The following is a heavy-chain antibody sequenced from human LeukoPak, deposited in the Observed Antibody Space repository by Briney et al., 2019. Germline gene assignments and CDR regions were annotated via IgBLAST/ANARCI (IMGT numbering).Heavy chain of an antibody. CDR3: ARDRPSGYSSSWYDYYYYGMDV. CDR1: GGSISSYY. J-gene: IGHJ6*02. D-gene: IGHD6-13*01. V-gene: IGHV4-4*07. Sequence: SETLSLTCTVSGGSISSYYWSWIRQPAGKGLEWIGRIYTSGSTNYNPSLKSRVTMSVDTSKNQFSLKLSSVTAADTAVYYCARDRPSGYSSSWYDYYYYGMDVWGQGTTVTVSS. CDR2: IYTSGST.